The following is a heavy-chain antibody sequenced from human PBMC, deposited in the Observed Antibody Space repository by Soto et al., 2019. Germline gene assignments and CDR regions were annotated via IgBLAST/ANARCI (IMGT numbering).Heavy chain of an antibody. Sequence: SETLSLTCTVSGGSISSGGYYWSWIRQHPGKGLEWIGYIYYSGSTYYNPSLKSRVTISVDTSKNQFSLKLSSVTAADTAVYYCASFTYYDFWSGYRDVWGQGTTVTVSS. CDR2: IYYSGST. D-gene: IGHD3-3*01. J-gene: IGHJ6*02. V-gene: IGHV4-31*03. CDR3: ASFTYYDFWSGYRDV. CDR1: GGSISSGGYY.